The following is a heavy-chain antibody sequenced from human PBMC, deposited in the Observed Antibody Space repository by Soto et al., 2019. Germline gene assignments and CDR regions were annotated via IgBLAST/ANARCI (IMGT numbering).Heavy chain of an antibody. CDR1: GGSISTYY. CDR2: MYYSGST. CDR3: ARDLGYCSNGVCYHGGYFDH. V-gene: IGHV4-59*01. J-gene: IGHJ4*02. Sequence: QVQLQESGPGLVKPSETLSLTCTVSGGSISTYYWSWIRQPPGKGLEWIGYMYYSGSTNYNPSLKSRFTTSVDTSKNQFSLKLSSVTAADTAVYYCARDLGYCSNGVCYHGGYFDHWGQGTLVTVSS. D-gene: IGHD2-8*01.